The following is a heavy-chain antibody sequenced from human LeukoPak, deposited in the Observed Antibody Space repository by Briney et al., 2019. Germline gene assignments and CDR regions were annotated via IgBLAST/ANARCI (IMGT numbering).Heavy chain of an antibody. CDR1: GGSISSYY. J-gene: IGHJ3*02. Sequence: SETLSLTCTVSGGSISSYYWSWIRQPAGKGLEWIGRIYTSGSTNYNPSLKSRVTMSVDTSKNQFSLKLSSVTAADTAVYYCARGAYDFWSGYPDAFDIWGQGTMVTVSS. V-gene: IGHV4-4*07. D-gene: IGHD3-3*01. CDR3: ARGAYDFWSGYPDAFDI. CDR2: IYTSGST.